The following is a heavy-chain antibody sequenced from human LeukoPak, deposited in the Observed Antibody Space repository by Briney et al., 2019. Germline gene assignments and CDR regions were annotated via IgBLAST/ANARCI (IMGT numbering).Heavy chain of an antibody. CDR3: AKDIEYDILSSSIGADAFDI. V-gene: IGHV3-23*01. D-gene: IGHD3-9*01. Sequence: GSLRLSCAASGFTFSSHAMSWVRQAPGKGLEWVSTISGSGGGTYNADSVKGRFTISRDNPKNTLYLQINSLRAEDTAVYYCAKDIEYDILSSSIGADAFDIWGQGTMVTVSS. CDR1: GFTFSSHA. CDR2: ISGSGGGT. J-gene: IGHJ3*02.